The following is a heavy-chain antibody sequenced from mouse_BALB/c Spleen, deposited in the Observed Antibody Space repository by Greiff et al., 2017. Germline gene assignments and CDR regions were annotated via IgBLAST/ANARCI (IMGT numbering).Heavy chain of an antibody. D-gene: IGHD1-1*01. CDR1: GFTFSSYA. J-gene: IGHJ1*01. CDR2: ISSGGST. CDR3: ARGDYYGSSPYWYFDV. V-gene: IGHV5-6-5*01. Sequence: EVKVEESGGGLVKPGGSLKLSCAASGFTFSSYAMSWVRQTPEKRLEWVASISSGGSTYYPDSVKGRFTISRDNARNILYLQMSSLRSEDTAMYYCARGDYYGSSPYWYFDVWGAGTTVTVSS.